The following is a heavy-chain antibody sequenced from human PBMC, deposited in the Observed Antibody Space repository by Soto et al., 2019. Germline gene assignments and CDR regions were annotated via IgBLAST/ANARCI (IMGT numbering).Heavy chain of an antibody. CDR3: ARIIGYCRNNDCSWTFDI. CDR1: GYSFISYW. V-gene: IGHV5-51*01. J-gene: IGHJ3*02. CDR2: FYPGDSTY. D-gene: IGHD2-15*01. Sequence: AGESLKISCKTSGYSFISYWVAWVRQLPGTGLEWMGTFYPGDSTYTYSPSFQGQVTISLDKSISTADLQLSSLKASDTAMYYCARIIGYCRNNDCSWTFDIWGQGTMVTVSS.